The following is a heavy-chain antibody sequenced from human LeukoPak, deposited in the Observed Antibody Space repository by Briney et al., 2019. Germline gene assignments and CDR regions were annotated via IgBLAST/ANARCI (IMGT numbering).Heavy chain of an antibody. CDR1: GYSISSGYY. CDR3: ARAYDYRGYFFYYYMDF. CDR2: IYQSGNT. Sequence: SETLSLTCTVSGYSISSGYYWGWIRQPPGKGLEWIGSIYQSGNTYYNPSLKSRVTISGDTSKNQFSLKLSSVTAADTAVYYCARAYDYRGYFFYYYMDFWGKGTTVTVSS. J-gene: IGHJ6*03. V-gene: IGHV4-38-2*02. D-gene: IGHD4-11*01.